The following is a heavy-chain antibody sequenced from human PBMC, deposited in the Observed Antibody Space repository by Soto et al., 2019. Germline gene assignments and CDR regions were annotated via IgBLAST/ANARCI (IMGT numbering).Heavy chain of an antibody. D-gene: IGHD3-22*01. CDR3: ARGLNYYDSSGSRYYYYYYGMDV. CDR2: INHSGST. J-gene: IGHJ6*02. CDR1: GESFSGYY. V-gene: IGHV4-34*01. Sequence: XETLALTCAVYGESFSGYYWSWIRQPPGKGLDWIGEINHSGSTNYNPSLKSRVTISVDTSKNQFSLKLSSVTAADTAVYYCARGLNYYDSSGSRYYYYYYGMDVWRQGTTVTVSS.